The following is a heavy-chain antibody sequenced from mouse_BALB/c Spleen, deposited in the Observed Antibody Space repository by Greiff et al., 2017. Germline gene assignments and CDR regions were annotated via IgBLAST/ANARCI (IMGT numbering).Heavy chain of an antibody. D-gene: IGHD1-1*02. CDR3: ARGWNGGWFAY. J-gene: IGHJ3*01. CDR1: GYTFTDYY. CDR2: IYPGSGNT. V-gene: IGHV1-84*02. Sequence: VQGVESGPELVKPGASVKISCKASGYTFTDYYINWVKQKPGQGLEWIGWIYPGSGNTKYNEKFKGKATLTVDTSSSTAYMQLSSLTSEDTAVYFCARGWNGGWFAYWGQGTLVTVSA.